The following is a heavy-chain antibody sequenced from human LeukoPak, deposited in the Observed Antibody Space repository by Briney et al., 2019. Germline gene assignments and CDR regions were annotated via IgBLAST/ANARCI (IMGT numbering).Heavy chain of an antibody. Sequence: SLRLSCAASGFTFDDYAMHWVRQAPGKGLEWVSGISWNSGSIGYADSVKARFTISRDNAKNSVYLQINSLRAEDTAIYYCATNTGPNYDFWSGLGWYFDYWGQGTLVTVSS. D-gene: IGHD3-3*01. CDR2: ISWNSGSI. V-gene: IGHV3-9*01. CDR3: ATNTGPNYDFWSGLGWYFDY. CDR1: GFTFDDYA. J-gene: IGHJ4*02.